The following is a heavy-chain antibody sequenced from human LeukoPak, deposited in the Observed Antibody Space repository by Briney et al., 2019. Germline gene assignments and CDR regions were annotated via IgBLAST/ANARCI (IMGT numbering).Heavy chain of an antibody. CDR3: ARPFPHYDSSSAFDI. Sequence: SETLSLTCTVSGGSISSSGYYWSWIRQHPGKGLEWMGYIYYSGSTNYNPSLKSRVTISVDTSKNQFSLKLSSVTAADTAVYYCARPFPHYDSSSAFDIWGQGTMVTVSS. J-gene: IGHJ3*02. CDR2: IYYSGST. CDR1: GGSISSSGYY. V-gene: IGHV4-61*05. D-gene: IGHD3-22*01.